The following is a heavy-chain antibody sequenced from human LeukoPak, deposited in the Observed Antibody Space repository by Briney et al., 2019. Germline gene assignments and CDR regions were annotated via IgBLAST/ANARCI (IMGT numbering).Heavy chain of an antibody. D-gene: IGHD6-19*01. V-gene: IGHV3-48*01. CDR2: ISSSSSTI. Sequence: GGSLRLSCAASGFTFSSYSMNWVRQAPGTGLEWVSYISSSSSTIYYADSVKGRFTISRDNAKNSLYLQMNSLRAEDTAVYYCAKDRIAVAGLIDYWGQGTLVTVSS. CDR1: GFTFSSYS. J-gene: IGHJ4*02. CDR3: AKDRIAVAGLIDY.